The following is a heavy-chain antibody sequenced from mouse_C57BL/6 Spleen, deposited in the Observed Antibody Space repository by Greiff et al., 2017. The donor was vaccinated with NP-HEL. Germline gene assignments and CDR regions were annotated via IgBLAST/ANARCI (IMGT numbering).Heavy chain of an antibody. D-gene: IGHD1-2*01. CDR2: INPNNGGT. V-gene: IGHV1-26*01. CDR3: ASTTAYYFDY. Sequence: VQLQQSGPELVKPGASVKISCKASGYTFTDYYMNWVKQSHGKSLEWIGDINPNNGGTSYNQKFKGKATLTVDKSSSTAYMELRSLTSEDSAVYYCASTTAYYFDYWGQGTTLTVSS. J-gene: IGHJ2*01. CDR1: GYTFTDYY.